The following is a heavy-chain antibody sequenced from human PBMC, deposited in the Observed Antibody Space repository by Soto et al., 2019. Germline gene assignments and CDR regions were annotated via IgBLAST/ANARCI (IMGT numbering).Heavy chain of an antibody. CDR1: GYTFTSYG. J-gene: IGHJ6*02. CDR2: ISAYNGNT. CDR3: ARANVDTAMVPMDV. Sequence: ASVKVSCKASGYTFTSYGISWVRQAPGQGLEWMGWISAYNGNTNYAQKLQGRVTMTTDTSTSTAYMELRSLRSDDAAVYYCARANVDTAMVPMDVWGQGTTVTVSS. D-gene: IGHD5-18*01. V-gene: IGHV1-18*04.